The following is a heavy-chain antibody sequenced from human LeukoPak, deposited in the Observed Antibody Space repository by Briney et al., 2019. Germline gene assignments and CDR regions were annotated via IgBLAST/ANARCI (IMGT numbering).Heavy chain of an antibody. CDR1: GYTFTSYA. CDR3: ARELPPDLYDSSGYYYFGD. V-gene: IGHV1-3*03. J-gene: IGHJ4*02. Sequence: ASVKVSCKASGYTFTSYAMHWVRQAPGQRLERMGWINAGNGNTKYSQEFQGRVTITRDTSASTAYMELSSLRSEDTAVYYCARELPPDLYDSSGYYYFGDWGQGTLVTVSS. D-gene: IGHD3-22*01. CDR2: INAGNGNT.